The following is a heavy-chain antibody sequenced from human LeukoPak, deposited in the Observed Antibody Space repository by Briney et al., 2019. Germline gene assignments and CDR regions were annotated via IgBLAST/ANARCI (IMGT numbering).Heavy chain of an antibody. V-gene: IGHV3-74*01. CDR3: ARGGDAFCDGDYFDY. CDR2: FNSDGIRT. CDR1: GFTFRSYW. D-gene: IGHD3-3*01. Sequence: GGPLRLSCAASGFTFRSYWMHWVRQAPGKGLVGVSRFNSDGIRTSYADSVKGRFTSSRDKAKMTLYLQRNSVRAEDTAVYDCARGGDAFCDGDYFDYWGQGTLVTVSS. J-gene: IGHJ4*02.